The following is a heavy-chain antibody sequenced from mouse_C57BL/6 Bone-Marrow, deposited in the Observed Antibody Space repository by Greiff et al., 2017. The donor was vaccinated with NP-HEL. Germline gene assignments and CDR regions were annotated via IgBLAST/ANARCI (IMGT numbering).Heavy chain of an antibody. Sequence: QVHVKQPGAELVRPGTSVKLSCKASGYTFTSYWMHWVKQRPGQGLEWIGVIDPSDSYTNYNQTFKGKATLTVDKSSSSAYVQLSSLTSEDSAVYYCARVYLITTWDYFDYWGQGTTLTVSS. CDR2: IDPSDSYT. D-gene: IGHD1-2*01. V-gene: IGHV1-59*01. J-gene: IGHJ2*01. CDR1: GYTFTSYW. CDR3: ARVYLITTWDYFDY.